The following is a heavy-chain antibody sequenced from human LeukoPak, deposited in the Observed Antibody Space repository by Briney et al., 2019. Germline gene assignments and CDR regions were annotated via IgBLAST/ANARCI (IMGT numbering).Heavy chain of an antibody. CDR1: GFTFSSYA. V-gene: IGHV3-23*01. CDR3: AKVAAAAGLDF. CDR2: ISISGRDT. Sequence: LSGGSLRLSCAASGFTFSSYAMTWVRQAPGKGLEWVSTISISGRDTYYADSVKGRFTISRDNSQNTLFLQMNSLRAEDTAVYYCAKVAAAAGLDFWGQGTLVTVSS. D-gene: IGHD6-13*01. J-gene: IGHJ4*02.